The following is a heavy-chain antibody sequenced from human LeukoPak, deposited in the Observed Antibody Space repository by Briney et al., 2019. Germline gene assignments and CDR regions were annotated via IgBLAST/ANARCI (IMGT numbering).Heavy chain of an antibody. CDR2: ISGSGGTT. Sequence: GGSLRLSCAASGFTFSSYAMSWVRQAPGKGLEWVSAISGSGGTTYYADSVKGRFTISRDNPKNTLYMQMHSLRAEDTAVYYCAKIRSSGWYSDYWGQGTLVTVSS. J-gene: IGHJ4*02. V-gene: IGHV3-23*01. CDR1: GFTFSSYA. D-gene: IGHD6-19*01. CDR3: AKIRSSGWYSDY.